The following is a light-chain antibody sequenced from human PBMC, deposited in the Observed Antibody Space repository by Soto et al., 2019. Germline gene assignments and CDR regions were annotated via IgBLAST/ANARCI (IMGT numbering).Light chain of an antibody. CDR3: QQYETWPPPFT. CDR2: GAS. J-gene: IGKJ3*01. V-gene: IGKV3-15*01. CDR1: QSVSSN. Sequence: DIVLTQTPATLSVSPGERATLSCRASQSVSSNLAWHQQKPGQAPRLLIYGASSRATGIPARFSGSGFETEFTLTISSLQSEDFAVYYCQQYETWPPPFTFGPGTKVDIK.